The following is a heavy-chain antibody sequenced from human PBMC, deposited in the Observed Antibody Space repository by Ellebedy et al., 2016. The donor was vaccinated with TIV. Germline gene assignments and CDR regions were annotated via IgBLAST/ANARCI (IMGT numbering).Heavy chain of an antibody. CDR3: ARAPSIVYGSGSYRFGS. J-gene: IGHJ5*01. Sequence: AASVKVSCKASGYTFTGYYIHWVRQAPGQGLEWMGWINPNSGVTNYAQKFQDWVTMTRDTSITTAYMKLSRLKSDDTAVYYCARAPSIVYGSGSYRFGSWGQGTLVTVSS. D-gene: IGHD3-10*01. V-gene: IGHV1-2*04. CDR1: GYTFTGYY. CDR2: INPNSGVT.